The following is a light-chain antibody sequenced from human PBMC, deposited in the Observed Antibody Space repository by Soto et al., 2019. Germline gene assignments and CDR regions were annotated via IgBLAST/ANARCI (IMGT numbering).Light chain of an antibody. J-gene: IGKJ4*01. CDR1: QSISSY. Sequence: EIVLTQSPATLSLSPGERATLSCRASQSISSYLAWYQQKPGQAPRLLIYDASNRATGIPARFSGRGTGTDSPLTISSLEPEDFAVYYCQQRSNWPPTFGGGTKVEIK. CDR2: DAS. CDR3: QQRSNWPPT. V-gene: IGKV3-11*01.